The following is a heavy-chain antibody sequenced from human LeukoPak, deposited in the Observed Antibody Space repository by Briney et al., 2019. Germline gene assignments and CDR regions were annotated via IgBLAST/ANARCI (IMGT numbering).Heavy chain of an antibody. Sequence: ASVKVSCKASGYTFTSYGISWVRQAPGQGLEWMGWISAYNGSTNYAQKLQGRVTMTTDTSTSTAYMELRSLRSDDTAVYYCARDHRPIVVVPAASAYWGQGTLVTVSS. V-gene: IGHV1-18*01. D-gene: IGHD2-2*01. J-gene: IGHJ4*02. CDR2: ISAYNGST. CDR1: GYTFTSYG. CDR3: ARDHRPIVVVPAASAY.